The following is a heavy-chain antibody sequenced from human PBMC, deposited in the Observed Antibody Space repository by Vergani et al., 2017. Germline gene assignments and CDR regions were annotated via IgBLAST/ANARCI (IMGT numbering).Heavy chain of an antibody. CDR3: ARASWVATSYYYYYYMDV. V-gene: IGHV4-59*01. Sequence: QVQLQESGPGLVKPSETLSLTCTVSGGSISSYYWSWIRQPPWQGLEWLGYIYYSGSTNYNPSLKSRVTISVDASKNQVSLKLSSVTAADTAVYYCARASWVATSYYYYYYMDVWGKGP. CDR2: IYYSGST. CDR1: GGSISSYY. J-gene: IGHJ6*03. D-gene: IGHD5-12*01.